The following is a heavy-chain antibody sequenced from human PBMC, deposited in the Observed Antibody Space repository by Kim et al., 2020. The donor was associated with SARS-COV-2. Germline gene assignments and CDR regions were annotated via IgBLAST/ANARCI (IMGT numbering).Heavy chain of an antibody. Sequence: ASVNVSCKASGYTFTNYAMHWVRQAPGQRLEWMGWINAGNGNTKYSQKFQGRVTITRDTSASTVYMELSSLRSEDTAVYYCARDGYYYDRSGYSVDFQHW. J-gene: IGHJ1*01. D-gene: IGHD3-22*01. CDR3: ARDGYYYDRSGYSVDFQH. CDR2: INAGNGNT. CDR1: GYTFTNYA. V-gene: IGHV1-3*01.